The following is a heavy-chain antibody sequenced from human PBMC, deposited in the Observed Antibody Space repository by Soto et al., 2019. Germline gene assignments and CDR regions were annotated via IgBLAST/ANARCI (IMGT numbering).Heavy chain of an antibody. CDR3: ARADVDTAMVDAFDI. J-gene: IGHJ3*02. V-gene: IGHV4-30-4*01. CDR2: IYYSGST. CDR1: GGSISSGDDY. Sequence: SETLCLTCTVSGGSISSGDDYWSGIRQPPGKGLEWIGYIYYSGSTYYNPSLKSRVTISVDTSKNQFSLKLSSVTAADTAVYYCARADVDTAMVDAFDIWGQGTMVTVSS. D-gene: IGHD5-18*01.